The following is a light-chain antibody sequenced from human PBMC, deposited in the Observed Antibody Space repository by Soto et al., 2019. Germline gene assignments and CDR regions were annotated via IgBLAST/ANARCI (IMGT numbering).Light chain of an antibody. CDR1: QSISSN. CDR3: QQYGSSPRT. CDR2: GAS. J-gene: IGKJ1*01. V-gene: IGKV3-15*01. Sequence: EIVMTQSPDTLSVSPGERATLSCRASQSISSNLAWYLQKVGQAPRLLIYGASTRAPGISARFSGSGSGTEFTLTISSLQSEDSAVYYCQQYGSSPRTFGQGTKVDIK.